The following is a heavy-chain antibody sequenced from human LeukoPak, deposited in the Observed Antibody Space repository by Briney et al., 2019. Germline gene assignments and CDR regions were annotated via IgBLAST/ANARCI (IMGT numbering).Heavy chain of an antibody. CDR3: AREGLVVVTSNPDAVNV. CDR1: GDSLGNAYYY. V-gene: IGHV4-39*01. J-gene: IGHJ3*01. Sequence: SETLSLTCTVSGDSLGNAYYYWGWICQSPGKGLEWIGTIFYSGTTYYNPSLKSRVTMSVDTSKNQFSLKVTSVTVADTAVYYCAREGLVVVTSNPDAVNVWGQGTMVTVSS. D-gene: IGHD2-21*02. CDR2: IFYSGTT.